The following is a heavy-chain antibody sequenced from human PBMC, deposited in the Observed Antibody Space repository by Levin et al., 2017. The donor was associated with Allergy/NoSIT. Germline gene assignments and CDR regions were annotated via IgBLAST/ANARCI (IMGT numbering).Heavy chain of an antibody. CDR2: INPFSGGT. D-gene: IGHD3-3*01. Sequence: ASVKVSCKASEYSFTDYYIHWVRQAPGQGLEWMGWINPFSGGTKYAQKFQGRVTVTGDTAMSTVYMEMSSLRFDDTAVYYCGRRRSGYYDVIDYWGQGTLVTV. V-gene: IGHV1-2*02. CDR3: GRRRSGYYDVIDY. CDR1: EYSFTDYY. J-gene: IGHJ4*02.